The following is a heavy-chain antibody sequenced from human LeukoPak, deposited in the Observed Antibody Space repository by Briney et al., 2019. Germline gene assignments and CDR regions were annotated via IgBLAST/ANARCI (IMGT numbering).Heavy chain of an antibody. CDR3: ARENYGGNLYFDY. D-gene: IGHD4-23*01. J-gene: IGHJ4*02. CDR2: ISYDGSNK. CDR1: RFTFTAAW. Sequence: GGSLRLSCAVSRFTFTAAWMSWVRQAPGKGLEWVAVISYDGSNKYYADSVKGRFTISRDNSKNTLYLQMNSLRAEDTAVYYCARENYGGNLYFDYWGQGTLVTVSS. V-gene: IGHV3-30*03.